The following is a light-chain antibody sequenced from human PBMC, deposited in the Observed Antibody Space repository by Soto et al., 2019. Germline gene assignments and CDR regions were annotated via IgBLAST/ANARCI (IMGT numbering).Light chain of an antibody. CDR1: QGIRND. V-gene: IGKV1-6*01. CDR2: GAS. J-gene: IGKJ2*01. Sequence: AIQMTQSPSTLSASVGDRVTITCRASQGIRNDLGWYQQKPGKDPKFLIYGASNLQSGVPSRFSGNGSGTDFTLTINSLQPEDFATYYCLQDYNYPRTFGQGTNLEIK. CDR3: LQDYNYPRT.